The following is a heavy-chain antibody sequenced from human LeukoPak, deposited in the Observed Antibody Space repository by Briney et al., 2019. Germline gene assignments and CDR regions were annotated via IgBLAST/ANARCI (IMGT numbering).Heavy chain of an antibody. J-gene: IGHJ4*02. D-gene: IGHD6-25*01. CDR3: ARVGISAATADY. V-gene: IGHV1-46*01. CDR2: INPRGGST. Sequence: ASVKVSCKASGYTFTSYYMHWVRQAPGQGPEWMGIINPRGGSTDYAQKFQGRVTMTSDTSTSTVYMELNSLTSDDTAVYFCARVGISAATADYWGQGTLVTVSS. CDR1: GYTFTSYY.